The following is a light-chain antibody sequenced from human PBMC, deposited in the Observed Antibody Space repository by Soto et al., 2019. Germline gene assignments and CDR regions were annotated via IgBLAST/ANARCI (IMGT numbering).Light chain of an antibody. J-gene: IGKJ4*01. CDR1: QGXXXY. Sequence: VIWXXXSPSLXXASTGDRVTXXXXMSQGXXXYLAWYQQKPGKAPELLIYAASTLQSGVPSRFSGSGSGTDFTLTISCLQSEDFATYYCQQYYSFPLVTFGGGTKVEIK. CDR3: QQYYSFPLVT. V-gene: IGKV1D-8*01. CDR2: AAS.